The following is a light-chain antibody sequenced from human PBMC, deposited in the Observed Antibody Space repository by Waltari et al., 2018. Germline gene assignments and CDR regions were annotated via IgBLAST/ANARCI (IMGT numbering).Light chain of an antibody. J-gene: IGLJ3*02. Sequence: SYVLTQPPSVSVAPGQTATIPCGGDNMESNSVHWYQHKAGQAPVLLLYDDNHRPSGIPERFSGSNFRNTATLTIRRVEAEDEADYLCQVWDSVSDPWVFGGGTKLTVL. V-gene: IGLV3-21*02. CDR1: NMESNS. CDR2: DDN. CDR3: QVWDSVSDPWV.